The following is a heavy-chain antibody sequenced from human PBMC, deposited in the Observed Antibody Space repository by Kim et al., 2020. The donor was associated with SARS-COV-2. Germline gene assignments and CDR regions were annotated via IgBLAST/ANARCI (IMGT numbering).Heavy chain of an antibody. J-gene: IGHJ5*02. V-gene: IGHV3-23*03. CDR3: AKDGTGCGGWFDP. Sequence: GGSLRLSCAASGFTFSSYVMSWVRQAPGKGLEWVSVSYSGGSSTYYADSVKGRFTISRDNSKNTLYLQMNSLRAEDTAVYYCAKDGTGCGGWFDPWCYGT. CDR1: GFTFSSYV. CDR2: SYSGGSST. D-gene: IGHD1-1*01.